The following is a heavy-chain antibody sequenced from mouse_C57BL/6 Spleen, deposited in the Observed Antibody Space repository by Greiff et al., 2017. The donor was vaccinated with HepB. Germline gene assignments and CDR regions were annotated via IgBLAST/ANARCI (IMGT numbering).Heavy chain of an antibody. Sequence: QVHVKQPGAELVKPGASVKMSCKASGYTFTSYWITWVKQRPGQGLEWIGDIYPGSGSTNYNEKFKSKATLTVDTSSSTAYMQLSSLTSEDSAVYYCASTLYYYGSSSHWGQGTTLTVSS. CDR3: ASTLYYYGSSSH. CDR1: GYTFTSYW. CDR2: IYPGSGST. J-gene: IGHJ2*01. D-gene: IGHD1-1*01. V-gene: IGHV1-55*01.